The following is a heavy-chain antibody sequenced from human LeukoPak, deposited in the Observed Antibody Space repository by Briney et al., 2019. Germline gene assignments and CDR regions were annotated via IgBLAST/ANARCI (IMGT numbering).Heavy chain of an antibody. D-gene: IGHD3-10*01. V-gene: IGHV4-39*01. Sequence: SETLSLTCTVSGGSISSSSYYWGWIRQPPGKGLEWIGSIYYSGSTYYNPSLKSRVTISVDTSKNQFSLKLSSVTAADTAVYYCASASGAHYYGSGSYYYYYYYYMDVWGKGTTVTISS. CDR1: GGSISSSSYY. CDR3: ASASGAHYYGSGSYYYYYYYYMDV. CDR2: IYYSGST. J-gene: IGHJ6*03.